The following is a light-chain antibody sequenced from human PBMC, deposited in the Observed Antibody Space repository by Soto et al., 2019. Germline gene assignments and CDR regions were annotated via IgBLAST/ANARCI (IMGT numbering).Light chain of an antibody. CDR1: SSNIGNNY. CDR2: ENN. V-gene: IGLV1-51*02. Sequence: QAVVTQPPSVSAAPGQKVTISCSGSSSNIGNNYVSWYQQLPGTAPKLLIYENNKRPSGIPDRFSGSKSGTSATLGITGLQTGDEADYYCGTWDSRLSGWVFGGGTKVTVL. CDR3: GTWDSRLSGWV. J-gene: IGLJ3*02.